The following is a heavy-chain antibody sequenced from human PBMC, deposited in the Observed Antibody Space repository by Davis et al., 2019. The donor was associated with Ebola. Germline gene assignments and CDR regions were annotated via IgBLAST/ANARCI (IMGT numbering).Heavy chain of an antibody. CDR1: GYSSTRYW. D-gene: IGHD4-17*01. Sequence: KVSCKGSGYSSTRYWIGWVRQMPGKGLEWMGIIYPGDSDTRYTPSFQGQVTISADRSISTAYLQWSSLKASDTAMYYCARQTTVTTDFDYWGQGTLVTVSS. V-gene: IGHV5-51*01. CDR2: IYPGDSDT. CDR3: ARQTTVTTDFDY. J-gene: IGHJ4*02.